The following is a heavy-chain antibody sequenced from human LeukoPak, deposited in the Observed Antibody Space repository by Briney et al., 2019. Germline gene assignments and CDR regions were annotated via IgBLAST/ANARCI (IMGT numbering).Heavy chain of an antibody. D-gene: IGHD6-13*01. CDR1: GGSFSGYY. CDR3: ARGSSWYQPDY. CDR2: INHSGST. V-gene: IGHV4-34*01. Sequence: SETLSLICAVYGGSFSGYYWSWIRQPPGKGLEWIGEINHSGSTNYNPSLKSRVTISVDTSKNQFSLKLSSVTAADTAVYYCARGSSWYQPDYWGQGTLVTVSS. J-gene: IGHJ4*02.